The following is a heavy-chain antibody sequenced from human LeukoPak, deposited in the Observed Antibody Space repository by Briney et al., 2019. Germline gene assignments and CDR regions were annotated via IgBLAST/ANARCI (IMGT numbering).Heavy chain of an antibody. V-gene: IGHV3-7*01. CDR1: GFTFSSYW. J-gene: IGHJ3*02. CDR2: IKQDGSEK. Sequence: GGSLRLSCAASGFTFSSYWMSWVRQAPGKGLEWVANIKQDGSEKYYVDSVKGRFTISRDNAKNSLYLQMNSLRAEDTAVYYCAREVPGIAARETDAFDIWGQRTMVTVSS. D-gene: IGHD6-6*01. CDR3: AREVPGIAARETDAFDI.